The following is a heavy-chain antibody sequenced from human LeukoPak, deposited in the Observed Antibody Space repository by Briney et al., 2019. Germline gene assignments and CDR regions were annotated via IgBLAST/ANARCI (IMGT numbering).Heavy chain of an antibody. CDR3: ARDRSGSYSAIGY. CDR1: GFTFSSYN. V-gene: IGHV3-21*01. CDR2: ISTSSSYI. J-gene: IGHJ4*02. D-gene: IGHD1-26*01. Sequence: GGSLRLSCAASGFTFSSYNMSWVRQAPGKGLEWVSSISTSSSYIYYAHSVKGRFTISRDNAKTSLYLQMNSLRAEDTAVYYCARDRSGSYSAIGYWGQGTLVTFSS.